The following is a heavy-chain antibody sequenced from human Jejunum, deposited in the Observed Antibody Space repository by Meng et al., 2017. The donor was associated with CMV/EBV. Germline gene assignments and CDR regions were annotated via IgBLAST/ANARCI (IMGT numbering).Heavy chain of an antibody. CDR1: GSTFSTYS. J-gene: IGHJ4*02. Sequence: QVQLVESEXGVFQPGXALRPSCAASGSTFSTYSMHWVRQAPGKGLEWVAFVRYDGNSKAYAESVQGRFTISRDNSKNTMDLLMNSLRVEDTAVYYCAKNLLSASLGEFWDHGGPGTLVTVSA. CDR2: VRYDGNSK. D-gene: IGHD3-10*01. V-gene: IGHV3-30*02. CDR3: AKNLLSASLGEFWDH.